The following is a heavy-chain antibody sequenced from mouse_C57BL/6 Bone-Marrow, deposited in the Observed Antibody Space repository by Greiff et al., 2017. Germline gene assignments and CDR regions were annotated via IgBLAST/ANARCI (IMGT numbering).Heavy chain of an antibody. CDR1: GYTFTSYW. Sequence: QVQLQQPGAELVKPGASVKLSCKASGYTFTSYWMHWVKQRPGRGLEWIGRIDPNSGGTKYNEKFKSKATLTVDKPSSTAYMQRSSLTSEDSAVYYCARGTTVVATPWFAYGGQGTLVTVSA. J-gene: IGHJ3*01. D-gene: IGHD1-1*01. CDR2: IDPNSGGT. CDR3: ARGTTVVATPWFAY. V-gene: IGHV1-72*01.